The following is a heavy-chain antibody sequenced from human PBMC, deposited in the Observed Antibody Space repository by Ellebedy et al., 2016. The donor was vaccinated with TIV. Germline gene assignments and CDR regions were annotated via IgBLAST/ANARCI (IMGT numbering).Heavy chain of an antibody. V-gene: IGHV1-24*01. Sequence: ASVKVSCKVSGYTLTELSMHWVRQAPGKGLEWMGGFDPEDGETIYAQKFQGRVTMTEETSTDTAYMELSSLRSEDTAVYYCATRGTAGATTYYYYYGMDVWGQGTTVTVSS. CDR3: ATRGTAGATTYYYYYGMDV. D-gene: IGHD1-26*01. CDR2: FDPEDGET. CDR1: GYTLTELS. J-gene: IGHJ6*02.